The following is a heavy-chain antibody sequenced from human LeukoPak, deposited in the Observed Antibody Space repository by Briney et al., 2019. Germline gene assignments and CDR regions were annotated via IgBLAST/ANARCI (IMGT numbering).Heavy chain of an antibody. J-gene: IGHJ4*02. D-gene: IGHD3-3*01. CDR1: GGSFSGYY. Sequence: SETLSLTCAVYGGSFSGYYWSWIRQPPGKGLEWIGEINHSGSTNYNPSLKSRVTISVDTSKNQFSLKLSSVTAADMAVYYCARSRYYDFWSGYYSDYWGQGTLVTVSS. CDR3: ARSRYYDFWSGYYSDY. CDR2: INHSGST. V-gene: IGHV4-34*01.